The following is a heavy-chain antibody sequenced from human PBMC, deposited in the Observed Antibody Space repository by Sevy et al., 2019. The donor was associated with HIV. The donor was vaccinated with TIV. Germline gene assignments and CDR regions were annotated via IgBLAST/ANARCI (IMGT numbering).Heavy chain of an antibody. CDR2: ISSSGSTI. Sequence: GGSLRLSCAASGFTFSSYEMNWVRQAPGKGLEWVSYISSSGSTIYYADSVKGRFTISRDNAKNSLYLQMNSLRVEDTAVYYCAKGGYCTNGVCYAIIYFDYWGQGTLVTVSS. D-gene: IGHD2-8*01. CDR1: GFTFSSYE. CDR3: AKGGYCTNGVCYAIIYFDY. V-gene: IGHV3-48*03. J-gene: IGHJ4*02.